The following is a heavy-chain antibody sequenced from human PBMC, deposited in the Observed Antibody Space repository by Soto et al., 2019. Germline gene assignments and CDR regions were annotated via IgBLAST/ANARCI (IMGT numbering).Heavy chain of an antibody. CDR2: IIPIFGTA. J-gene: IGHJ4*02. Sequence: QVQLVQSGAEMKKPGSSVKVSCKASGGTFSSYAISWVRQAPGQGIEWMGGIIPIFGTANYAQKFQGRVTITADESTSTAYMELSSLRSEDTAVYYCARAGRYCSGGSCYYFDYWGQGTLVTVSS. D-gene: IGHD2-15*01. CDR3: ARAGRYCSGGSCYYFDY. CDR1: GGTFSSYA. V-gene: IGHV1-69*01.